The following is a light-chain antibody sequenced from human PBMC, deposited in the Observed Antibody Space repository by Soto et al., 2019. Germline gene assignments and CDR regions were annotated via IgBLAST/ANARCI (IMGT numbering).Light chain of an antibody. Sequence: EIVLTQSPGTLSLSPGERATLSCRADRSVSDRSLAWYQQKPGQAPRLLIYAASSRATGIPDRFSGGGSGTDFTLTISRLEPEDFAVFYCQHYSSSRWTFGQGTKVDIK. CDR3: QHYSSSRWT. J-gene: IGKJ1*01. CDR2: AAS. V-gene: IGKV3-20*01. CDR1: RSVSDRS.